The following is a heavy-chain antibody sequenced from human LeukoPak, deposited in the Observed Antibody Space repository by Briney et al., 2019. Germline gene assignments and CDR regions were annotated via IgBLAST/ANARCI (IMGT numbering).Heavy chain of an antibody. Sequence: GESLKISCKASGYTFTSYWIGWVRQMPGKGLEWMGIIYPGDSDIKYSPSFQGQVSISADKSISTAYLQWSSLKASDTAIYYCASSDYGGSYWGQGTLVTVSS. V-gene: IGHV5-51*01. CDR3: ASSDYGGSY. D-gene: IGHD4-17*01. J-gene: IGHJ4*02. CDR2: IYPGDSDI. CDR1: GYTFTSYW.